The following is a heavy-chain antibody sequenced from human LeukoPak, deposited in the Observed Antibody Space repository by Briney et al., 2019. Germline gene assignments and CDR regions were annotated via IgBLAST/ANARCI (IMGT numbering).Heavy chain of an antibody. J-gene: IGHJ6*03. CDR3: TTNSRGWYCSSTSCTAYYYYMDV. CDR1: GFTFSNAW. CDR2: IKSKTDGGTT. Sequence: GGSLRLSCAASGFTFSNAWMSWVRQAPGKGLEWVGRIKSKTDGGTTDYAAPAKGRFTISRDDSKNTLYLQMNSLKTEDTAVYYCTTNSRGWYCSSTSCTAYYYYMDVWGKGTMVTVSS. V-gene: IGHV3-15*01. D-gene: IGHD2-2*01.